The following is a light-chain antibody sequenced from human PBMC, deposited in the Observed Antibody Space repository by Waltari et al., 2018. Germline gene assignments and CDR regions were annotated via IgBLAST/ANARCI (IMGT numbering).Light chain of an antibody. Sequence: SSELTQDPAVSVALRQTVRITCQGDSLRRFYASWYQQRPGQAPILVLYGQNNRPSGIPYRFSGSTSGNTASLTITRAQAEDEGDYVCHCRDTTSTRLFGGGTRVTV. CDR2: GQN. CDR1: SLRRFY. CDR3: HCRDTTSTRL. J-gene: IGLJ2*01. V-gene: IGLV3-19*01.